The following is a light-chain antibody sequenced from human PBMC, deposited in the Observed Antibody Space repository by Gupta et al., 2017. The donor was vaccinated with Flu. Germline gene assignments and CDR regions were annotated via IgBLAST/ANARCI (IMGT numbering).Light chain of an antibody. CDR2: GAS. Sequence: EIVMTQSPATLSVSPGERATLSCRASQSVSSNLAWYQQKPGQAPRLLIYGASTRATGIPARFSGSGSGTEFTLTISSLQSEDFAVYYCQQYNNWPPVTFVQGTKVEIK. CDR1: QSVSSN. V-gene: IGKV3-15*01. CDR3: QQYNNWPPVT. J-gene: IGKJ1*01.